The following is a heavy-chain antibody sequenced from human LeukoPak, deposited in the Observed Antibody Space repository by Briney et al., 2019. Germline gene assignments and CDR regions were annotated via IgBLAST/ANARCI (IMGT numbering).Heavy chain of an antibody. CDR2: KNPNSGNT. D-gene: IGHD2-21*02. J-gene: IGHJ5*02. Sequence: ASVTVSCTASGYTFTSYDINWVRQATGQGLEWMGWKNPNSGNTGYAQKFQGRVTMTRNTSISTAYMELSSLRAEDTAVYYCARGRRYCGGDCYRNWCDPWGQGTLVTVSS. CDR3: ARGRRYCGGDCYRNWCDP. V-gene: IGHV1-8*01. CDR1: GYTFTSYD.